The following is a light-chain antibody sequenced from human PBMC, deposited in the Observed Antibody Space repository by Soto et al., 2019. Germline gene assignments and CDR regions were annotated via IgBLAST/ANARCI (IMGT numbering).Light chain of an antibody. J-gene: IGLJ1*01. Sequence: QSALTQPPSVSGAPGQRVTISCTGGSSNIGAGYDVHWYQQLPGTAPKLLIYGNSNRPSGVPDRFSGSKSGTSASLAITGLQAEDDVDYSSPSYDSSLTRYVSLPVSNLTVL. CDR3: PSYDSSLTRYV. CDR2: GNS. CDR1: SSNIGAGYD. V-gene: IGLV1-40*01.